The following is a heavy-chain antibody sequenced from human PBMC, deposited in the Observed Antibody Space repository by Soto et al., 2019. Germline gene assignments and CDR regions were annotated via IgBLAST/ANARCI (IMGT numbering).Heavy chain of an antibody. J-gene: IGHJ4*02. CDR3: ARDFPDCSSTSCYIDY. CDR2: IWYDGSNK. CDR1: GFTFSSYG. Sequence: GGSLRLSCAASGFTFSSYGMHWVRQAPGKGLEWVAVIWYDGSNKYYADSVKGRFTISRDNSKNTLYLQMNSLRAEDTAVYYCARDFPDCSSTSCYIDYWGQGTLVTVSS. V-gene: IGHV3-33*01. D-gene: IGHD2-2*01.